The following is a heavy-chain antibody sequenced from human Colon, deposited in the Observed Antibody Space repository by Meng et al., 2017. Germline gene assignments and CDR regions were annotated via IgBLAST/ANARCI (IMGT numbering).Heavy chain of an antibody. J-gene: IGHJ4*02. CDR2: IYYSGST. D-gene: IGHD3-16*01. V-gene: IGHV4-31*03. Sequence: QVLLQESGPGLVQPSPTLSLTCSVSGASVNSGPYYWSWIRQHPGTGLEWIGYIYYSGSTYYNPSLKSRVIISVDSSKNQFSLNLTSVTAADTAVYYCATEATLYYFDYWGQGALVTVSS. CDR1: GASVNSGPYY. CDR3: ATEATLYYFDY.